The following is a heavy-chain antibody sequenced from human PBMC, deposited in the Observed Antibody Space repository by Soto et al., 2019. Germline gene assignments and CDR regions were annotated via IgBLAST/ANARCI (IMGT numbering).Heavy chain of an antibody. CDR2: IWNDGKNK. CDR1: GFSFNKYA. Sequence: GGSLRLSCAASGFSFNKYAMHWVRQAPGKGLEWVAVIWNDGKNKYYADSVKGRFTISRDNSKNTLYLQMNSLRAEDTAVYYCAKTTGPNWFDPWGQGTLVTVSS. J-gene: IGHJ5*02. V-gene: IGHV3-33*06. D-gene: IGHD1-1*01. CDR3: AKTTGPNWFDP.